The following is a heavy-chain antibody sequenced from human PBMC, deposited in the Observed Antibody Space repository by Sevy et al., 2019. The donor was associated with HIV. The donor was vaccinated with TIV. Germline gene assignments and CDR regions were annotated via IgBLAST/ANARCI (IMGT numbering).Heavy chain of an antibody. CDR3: ARGEYCSGSSCYSEFFEY. D-gene: IGHD2-15*01. Sequence: ASVKVSCKASGYTFTNYAIHWVRQAPGQKLEWMGRINVGNGNTLSQKFQDRVIFTRDTSASTAYMQLSSLRSEDTAVYYCARGEYCSGSSCYSEFFEYWGQGALVTVSS. J-gene: IGHJ4*02. CDR1: GYTFTNYA. V-gene: IGHV1-3*01. CDR2: INVGNGNT.